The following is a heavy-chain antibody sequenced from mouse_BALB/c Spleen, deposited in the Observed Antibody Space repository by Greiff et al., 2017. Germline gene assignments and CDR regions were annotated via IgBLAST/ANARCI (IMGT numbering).Heavy chain of an antibody. V-gene: IGHV1-7*01. Sequence: VQVVESGAELAKPGASVKMSCKASGYTFTSYWMHWVKQRPGQGLEWIGYINPSTGYTEYNQKFKDKATLTADKSSSTAYMQLSSLTSEDSAVYYCARGGCVYAMDYWGQGTSVTVSS. CDR1: GYTFTSYW. CDR3: ARGGCVYAMDY. J-gene: IGHJ4*01. CDR2: INPSTGYT.